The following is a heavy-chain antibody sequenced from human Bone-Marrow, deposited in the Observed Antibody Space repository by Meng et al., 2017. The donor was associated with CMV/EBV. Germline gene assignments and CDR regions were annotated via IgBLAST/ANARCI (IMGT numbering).Heavy chain of an antibody. CDR2: IYPGDSDT. Sequence: GESLKISCVASSGFTFSDYWIGWVRQMPGKGLEWMGIIYPGDSDTRYSPSFQGQVTISADRSISTAYLQWSSLKASDTAMYYCATLQSAFDYWGQGTLVTVSS. V-gene: IGHV5-51*01. CDR1: GFTFSDYW. D-gene: IGHD4-11*01. CDR3: ATLQSAFDY. J-gene: IGHJ4*02.